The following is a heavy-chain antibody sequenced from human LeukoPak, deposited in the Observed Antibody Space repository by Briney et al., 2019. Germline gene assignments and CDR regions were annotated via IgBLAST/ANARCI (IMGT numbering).Heavy chain of an antibody. J-gene: IGHJ3*02. CDR1: GYSFTSYW. CDR2: IYPGDSDT. V-gene: IGHV5-51*01. CDR3: ARHVEAAAGTHYWDI. Sequence: GESLKISCKGSGYSFTSYWIGWVRQMPGKGLEWMGIIYPGDSDTRYSPSFQGQVTISADKSISTAYLQWSSLKASDTAMYYCARHVEAAAGTHYWDIWGRGTMVTVSS. D-gene: IGHD6-13*01.